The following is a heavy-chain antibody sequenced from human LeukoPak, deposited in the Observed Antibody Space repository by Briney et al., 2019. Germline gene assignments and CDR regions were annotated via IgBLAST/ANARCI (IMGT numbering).Heavy chain of an antibody. Sequence: GGSLRLSCAASGFTFRNYAMSWVRQAPGKGLEWVSGIHGDASDTYYAESVKGRLTISRDNSKNTLHLQMNSLSAEDTALYYCAKGFKSGDRKWEVAYWGQGTLVTVSS. CDR1: GFTFRNYA. CDR2: IHGDASDT. D-gene: IGHD1-26*01. CDR3: AKGFKSGDRKWEVAY. V-gene: IGHV3-23*01. J-gene: IGHJ4*02.